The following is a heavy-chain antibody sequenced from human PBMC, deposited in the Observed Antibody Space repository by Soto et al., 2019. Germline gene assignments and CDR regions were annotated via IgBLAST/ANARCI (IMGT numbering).Heavy chain of an antibody. V-gene: IGHV3-15*07. D-gene: IGHD2-15*01. CDR1: GLPISNAW. J-gene: IGHJ6*02. CDR2: IKTKSEGGPT. Sequence: GGSLRLSCAASGLPISNAWMNLVRQAPGKGLEWVGRIKTKSEGGPTDYAAAVKGRFTVSRDDSKNTLYLQMNSLKTEDTAVYYCTTGSVEGVWGQGTTVTVSS. CDR3: TTGSVEGV.